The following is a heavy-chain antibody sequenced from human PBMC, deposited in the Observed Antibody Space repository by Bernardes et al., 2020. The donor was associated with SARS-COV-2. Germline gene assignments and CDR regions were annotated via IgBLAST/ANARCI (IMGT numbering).Heavy chain of an antibody. V-gene: IGHV4-4*02. Sequence: SEPLSLTCAVSGDSFRSYNYWRWVLQPPGKGLQWIGEISNGGSTNYNPSLKSRVTLSVDKSKNHFSLILNSVTAADTAVYYCAKNNQPGIHGPSIDYWGRGTLVTVSS. CDR2: ISNGGST. D-gene: IGHD6-13*01. J-gene: IGHJ4*02. CDR3: AKNNQPGIHGPSIDY. CDR1: GDSFRSYNY.